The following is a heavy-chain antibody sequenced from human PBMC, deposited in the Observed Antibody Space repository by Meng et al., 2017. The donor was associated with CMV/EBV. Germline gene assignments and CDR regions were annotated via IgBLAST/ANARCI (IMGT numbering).Heavy chain of an antibody. CDR1: YW. V-gene: IGHV3-74*01. Sequence: YWMHRVHQAPGKELVSISRINSDGTSTSYAHSETGRFTISRDNAKTTLYLQRNSLRAEDTAVYYCERPMFARRYCSSTSCFDTGGYWGQGTLVTVSS. J-gene: IGHJ4*02. D-gene: IGHD2-2*01. CDR2: INSDGTST. CDR3: ERPMFARRYCSSTSCFDTGGY.